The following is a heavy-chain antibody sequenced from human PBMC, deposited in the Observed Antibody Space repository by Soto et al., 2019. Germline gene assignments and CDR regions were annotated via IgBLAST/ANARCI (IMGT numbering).Heavy chain of an antibody. J-gene: IGHJ4*02. CDR3: ARDFYTLAYYFDY. V-gene: IGHV1-18*04. CDR1: GYTFHNHG. CDR2: ISGLYGKT. D-gene: IGHD4-4*01. Sequence: ASVKFSCKASGYTFHNHGISWGRQAPGQGLECLGWISGLYGKTKYAQRLQGRVTMTAXTXXSXXXMXLXXLRXDXTAVYYCARDFYTLAYYFDYWGQGTLVTVSS.